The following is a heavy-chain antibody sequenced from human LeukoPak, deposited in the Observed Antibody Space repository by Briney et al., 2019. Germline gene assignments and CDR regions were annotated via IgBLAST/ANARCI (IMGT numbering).Heavy chain of an antibody. CDR2: ISSGGST. V-gene: IGHV3-23*01. Sequence: GGSLRLSCAAAGFTFNNYAMSWVRQAPGKGLKWVSGISSGGSTYYADSVKGRFTISRDNSKNTLSLQMNSLRAEDTAVYYCAKDTYSSSPYYFDYWGQGTLVTVSS. J-gene: IGHJ4*02. CDR3: AKDTYSSSPYYFDY. D-gene: IGHD6-6*01. CDR1: GFTFNNYA.